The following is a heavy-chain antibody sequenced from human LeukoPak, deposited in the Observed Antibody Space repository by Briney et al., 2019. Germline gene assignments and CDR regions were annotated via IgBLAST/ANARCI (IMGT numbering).Heavy chain of an antibody. CDR2: INHSGST. V-gene: IGHV4-34*01. D-gene: IGHD3-10*01. CDR3: ARGRITMVRGPSSV. J-gene: IGHJ6*02. Sequence: PSDTLSLTCAVYGGSFSGYYWSWIRQPPGKGLEWIGEINHSGSTNYNPSLKSRVTISVDTSKNQFSLKLSSVTAADTAVYYCARGRITMVRGPSSVWGQGTTVTVSS. CDR1: GGSFSGYY.